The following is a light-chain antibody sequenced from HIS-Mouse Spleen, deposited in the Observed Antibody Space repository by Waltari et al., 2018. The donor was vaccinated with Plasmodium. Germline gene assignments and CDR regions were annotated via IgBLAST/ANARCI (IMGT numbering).Light chain of an antibody. CDR3: CSYAGSSTWV. J-gene: IGLJ3*02. CDR1: SSDVGSYNL. V-gene: IGLV2-23*01. Sequence: QSALTQPASVSGSPGQSITISCTGTSSDVGSYNLVSWYQQHPGKAPKLMIYEGSKRPVGVSNRCSGSKSGKTASLTISGLQAEDEADYYCCSYAGSSTWVFGGGTKLTVL. CDR2: EGS.